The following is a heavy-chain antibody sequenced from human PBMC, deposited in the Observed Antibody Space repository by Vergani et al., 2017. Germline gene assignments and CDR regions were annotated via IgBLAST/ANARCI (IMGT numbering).Heavy chain of an antibody. CDR2: IYYSGST. J-gene: IGHJ3*02. Sequence: QVQLQESGPGLVKHSQTLSLTCTVSGGSISSGVYYWSWIRQHPGKGLEWIGYIYYSGSTYYNPSLKSRVTISVDTSKNQFSLKLSSVTAADTAVYYCARVFGVVRGVNAFDIWGQGTMVTVSS. CDR1: GGSISSGVYY. CDR3: ARVFGVVRGVNAFDI. V-gene: IGHV4-30-4*08. D-gene: IGHD3-10*01.